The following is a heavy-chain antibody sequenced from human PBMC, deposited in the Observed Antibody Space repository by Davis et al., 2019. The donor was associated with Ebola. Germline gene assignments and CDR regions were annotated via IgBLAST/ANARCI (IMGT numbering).Heavy chain of an antibody. Sequence: QTLSLTCAISGDSVSSDTAAWNWIRQSPSRGLEWLGRTYYRSKWFVDYAVSVKSRMTINSDTSKNQFSLQLSSVTPEDTAVYYCARDPPYDQGYDYWGQGILVTVSS. CDR2: TYYRSKWFV. V-gene: IGHV6-1*01. D-gene: IGHD3-22*01. J-gene: IGHJ4*02. CDR3: ARDPPYDQGYDY. CDR1: GDSVSSDTAA.